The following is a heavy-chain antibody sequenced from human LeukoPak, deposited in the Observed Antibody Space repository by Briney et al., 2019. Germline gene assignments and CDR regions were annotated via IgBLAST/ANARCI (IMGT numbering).Heavy chain of an antibody. V-gene: IGHV3-48*01. Sequence: GGSLRLSCAASGFTFSSYSMNWVRQAPGKGLEWVSYISSSSSTIYYADSVKGRFTISRDNSKNTLYLQMNSLRAEDTAVYYCAKDSRWYSSDVWGKGTTVTVSS. CDR1: GFTFSSYS. CDR3: AKDSRWYSSDV. J-gene: IGHJ6*04. D-gene: IGHD2-15*01. CDR2: ISSSSSTI.